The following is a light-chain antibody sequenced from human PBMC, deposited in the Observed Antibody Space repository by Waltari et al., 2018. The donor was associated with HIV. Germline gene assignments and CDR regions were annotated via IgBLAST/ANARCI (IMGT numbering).Light chain of an antibody. Sequence: QSALTQPRSVSWSPGQQVPISCPGTSSDIGGYNYLSWYQQHPGKAPKAMIFYVSQRPSGVPDRFSGSKSGNTASLTISGLQAEDEADYYCCSYAGSSSWVFGGGTKLTVL. J-gene: IGLJ3*02. CDR3: CSYAGSSSWV. V-gene: IGLV2-11*01. CDR2: YVS. CDR1: SSDIGGYNY.